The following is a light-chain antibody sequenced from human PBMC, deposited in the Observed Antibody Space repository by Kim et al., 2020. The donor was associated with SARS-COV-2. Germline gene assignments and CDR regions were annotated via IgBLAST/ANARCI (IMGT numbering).Light chain of an antibody. V-gene: IGKV1-8*01. Sequence: SASTGDSVTITCRASQGIISYLAWCQQKPGKAPNLLIYGASTLQSGVPSRFSGSGSGTDFTLTITCLQSEDFATYYCQQYYNYPLTFGGGTKLEI. CDR1: QGIISY. CDR2: GAS. CDR3: QQYYNYPLT. J-gene: IGKJ4*01.